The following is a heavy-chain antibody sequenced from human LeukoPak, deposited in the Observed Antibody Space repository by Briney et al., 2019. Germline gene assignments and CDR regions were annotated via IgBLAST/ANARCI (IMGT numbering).Heavy chain of an antibody. J-gene: IGHJ4*02. D-gene: IGHD5-18*01. V-gene: IGHV3-7*01. CDR1: GFTFTRNW. CDR3: AMLDTATVEHTAY. Sequence: PGGSLRLSCVGSGFTFTRNWMSWVRQAPGKGLEWVAMIKQDGSENYYVDSVKGRFTISTDKAKNSLYLQMNSLRVEDTAVYYCAMLDTATVEHTAYWGQGTLVTVSS. CDR2: IKQDGSEN.